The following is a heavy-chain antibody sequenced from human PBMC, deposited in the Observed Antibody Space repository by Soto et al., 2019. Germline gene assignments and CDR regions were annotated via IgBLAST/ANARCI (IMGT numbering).Heavy chain of an antibody. J-gene: IGHJ4*02. CDR1: GYTFTSHG. Sequence: ASVKVSCKASGYTFTSHGISWVRQAPGQGLEWMGWISAYNGNTNYAQKLQGRVTMTTDTSTSTAYMELRSLRSDDTAVYYCARVWGGCSGGSCYSDFDYWGQGTLVTVSS. V-gene: IGHV1-18*04. CDR2: ISAYNGNT. D-gene: IGHD2-15*01. CDR3: ARVWGGCSGGSCYSDFDY.